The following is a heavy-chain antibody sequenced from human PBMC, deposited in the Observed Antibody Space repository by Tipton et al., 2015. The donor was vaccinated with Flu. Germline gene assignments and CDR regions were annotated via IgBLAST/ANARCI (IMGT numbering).Heavy chain of an antibody. J-gene: IGHJ4*02. CDR3: VRQGSGWDKARDPFDY. CDR2: IYPGDSDT. D-gene: IGHD6-19*01. Sequence: QLVQSGPEVKRPGESLKISCKGSGYSFTSYWIGWVRQMPGKGLEWMGIIYPGDSDTRYSPSFQGQVTISADKSISTAYLQWSSLKASGTAMYYCVRQGSGWDKARDPFDYWGQGTLVTVSS. CDR1: GYSFTSYW. V-gene: IGHV5-51*01.